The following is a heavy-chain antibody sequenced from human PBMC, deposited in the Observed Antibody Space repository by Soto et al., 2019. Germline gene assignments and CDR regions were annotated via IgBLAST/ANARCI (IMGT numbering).Heavy chain of an antibody. CDR1: GGSFSGYY. Sequence: SETLSLTCAVYGGSFSGYYWSWIRQPPGKGLEWIGEINHSGSTNYNPSLKSRVTISVDTSKNQFSLKLSSVTAADTAVYYCARGVLIEGGLWFGELFSYFDYWGQGTLVTVSS. CDR3: ARGVLIEGGLWFGELFSYFDY. V-gene: IGHV4-34*01. J-gene: IGHJ4*02. CDR2: INHSGST. D-gene: IGHD3-10*01.